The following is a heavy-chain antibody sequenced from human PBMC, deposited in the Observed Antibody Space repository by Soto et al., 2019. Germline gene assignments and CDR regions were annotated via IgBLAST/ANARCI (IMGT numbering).Heavy chain of an antibody. CDR1: GGTFSSYA. V-gene: IGHV1-69*13. Sequence: SVKVSCKASGGTFSSYAISWVRQAPGQGLEWMGGIIPIFGTANYAQKFQGRVTITADESTSTAYMELSSLRSEDTAVYYCARARKYYYDSSGYYYDGEIDYWGQGTLVTVSS. CDR3: ARARKYYYDSSGYYYDGEIDY. J-gene: IGHJ4*02. D-gene: IGHD3-22*01. CDR2: IIPIFGTA.